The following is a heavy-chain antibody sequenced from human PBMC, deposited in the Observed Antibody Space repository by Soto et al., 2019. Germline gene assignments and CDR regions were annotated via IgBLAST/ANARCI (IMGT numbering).Heavy chain of an antibody. J-gene: IGHJ4*02. CDR2: ISGSGGST. D-gene: IGHD2-2*01. V-gene: IGHV3-23*01. CDR1: GFTFSSYA. Sequence: EVQLLESGGGLVQPGGSLRLSCAASGFTFSSYAMSWVRQAPGKGLEWVSAISGSGGSTYYADSVKARFTISRDNSKNTLYLQMNSLRAEDTAVYYCAKQKDIVVVPAAAFDYWGQGTLVTVSS. CDR3: AKQKDIVVVPAAAFDY.